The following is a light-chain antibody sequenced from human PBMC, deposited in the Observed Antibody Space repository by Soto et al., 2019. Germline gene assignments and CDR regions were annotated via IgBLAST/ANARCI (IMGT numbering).Light chain of an antibody. Sequence: QSALTQAPSASGSPGQSVTISCTGTSSDVGGYNYVSWYQQHPGKAPKLMIYEVSKRPSGVPDRFSGSKSGNTASLTVSGLQAEDEADYYCSSYAGSNNLVFGGGTKLT. V-gene: IGLV2-8*01. J-gene: IGLJ2*01. CDR2: EVS. CDR3: SSYAGSNNLV. CDR1: SSDVGGYNY.